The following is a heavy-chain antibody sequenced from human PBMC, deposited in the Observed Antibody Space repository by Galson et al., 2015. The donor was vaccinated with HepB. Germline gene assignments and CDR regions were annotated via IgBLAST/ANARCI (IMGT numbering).Heavy chain of an antibody. V-gene: IGHV3-33*01. Sequence: SLRLSCAASGFTFSSYGMHWVRQAPGEGLEWVAVIWYDGSNKYYADSVKGRFTISRDNSKNTLYLQMNSLRAEDTAVYYCAGDYGDSYFDYWGQGTLVTVPS. CDR1: GFTFSSYG. CDR3: AGDYGDSYFDY. J-gene: IGHJ4*02. CDR2: IWYDGSNK. D-gene: IGHD4-17*01.